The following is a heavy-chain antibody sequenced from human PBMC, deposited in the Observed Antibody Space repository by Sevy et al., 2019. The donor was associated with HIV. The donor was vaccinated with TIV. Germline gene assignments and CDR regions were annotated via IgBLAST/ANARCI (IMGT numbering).Heavy chain of an antibody. CDR1: GFTLSSYS. J-gene: IGHJ6*02. Sequence: GGSLRLSCAASGFTLSSYSMNWVRQAPGKGLEWVSSISSSSSYIYYADSVKGRFTISRDNAKNSLYLQMNSLRAEDTAVYYCARGIQDPYYYYGMDVWGQGTTVTVSS. D-gene: IGHD5-18*01. V-gene: IGHV3-21*01. CDR2: ISSSSSYI. CDR3: ARGIQDPYYYYGMDV.